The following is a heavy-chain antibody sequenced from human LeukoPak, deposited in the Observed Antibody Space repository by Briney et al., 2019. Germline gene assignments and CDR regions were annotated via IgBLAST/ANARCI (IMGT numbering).Heavy chain of an antibody. V-gene: IGHV4-59*08. CDR1: GGSISSYY. D-gene: IGHD6-13*01. CDR3: ARQGSWYGFFDY. CDR2: IYYSGST. Sequence: SETLSLTCTVSGGSISSYYWSWIRQPQGKGLEWIGYIYYSGSTNYNPSVKSRVTISVDTSKNQFSLKLSSVTAADTAVYYCARQGSWYGFFDYWGQGTLVTVSS. J-gene: IGHJ4*02.